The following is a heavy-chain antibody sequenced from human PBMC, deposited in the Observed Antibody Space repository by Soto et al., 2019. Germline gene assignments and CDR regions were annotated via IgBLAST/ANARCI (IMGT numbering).Heavy chain of an antibody. CDR2: INPHGGST. D-gene: IGHD1-26*01. V-gene: IGHV1-46*01. CDR3: ARSSGGNFGIIIEGTNWFAP. Sequence: SVKVSCTAPRDTFTSYYINWVRQAPGQGLELMGVINPHGGSTAYAQKFKGRVTLTRDTSASTVYMEVSSLTSEDTAMYYCARSSGGNFGIIIEGTNWFAPWGQGTLVTVFS. CDR1: RDTFTSYY. J-gene: IGHJ5*02.